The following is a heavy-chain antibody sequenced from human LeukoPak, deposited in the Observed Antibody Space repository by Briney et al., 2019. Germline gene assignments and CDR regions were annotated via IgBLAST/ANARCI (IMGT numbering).Heavy chain of an antibody. CDR1: GVTVSSSY. CDR3: AKDIVQLERRAPYYFDY. Sequence: PGGSLRLSCTASGVTVSSSYMNWVRQAPGKGLEWVSILYTDDNTNYADSVKGRFTISRDNSKNTLYLQMNSLRAEDTAVYYCAKDIVQLERRAPYYFDYWGQGTLVTVSS. V-gene: IGHV3-53*01. CDR2: LYTDDNT. J-gene: IGHJ4*02. D-gene: IGHD1-1*01.